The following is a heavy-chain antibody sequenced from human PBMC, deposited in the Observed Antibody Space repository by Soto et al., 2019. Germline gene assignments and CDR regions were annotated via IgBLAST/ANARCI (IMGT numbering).Heavy chain of an antibody. CDR2: TSYDGGTT. CDR1: GFMFSSYA. CDR3: ARVSAGNWSDY. J-gene: IGHJ4*02. V-gene: IGHV3-23*01. Sequence: GGSLRLSCAASGFMFSSYAMSWVRQAPGKGLDWVSSTSYDGGTTYYGDSVKGRFAFSRDNSKNTLYLQMNSLRAEDTAVYYCARVSAGNWSDYWGQGTLVTVSS. D-gene: IGHD1-1*01.